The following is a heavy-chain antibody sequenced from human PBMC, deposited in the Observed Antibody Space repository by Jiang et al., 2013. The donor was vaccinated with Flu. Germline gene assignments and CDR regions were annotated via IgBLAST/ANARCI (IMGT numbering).Heavy chain of an antibody. D-gene: IGHD3-22*01. CDR1: GFTFSSYW. Sequence: QLLESGGGLVQPGGSLRLSCAASGFTFSSYWMSWVRQAPGKGLEWVANIKQDGSEKYYVDSVKGRFTISRDNAKNSLYLQMNSLRAEDTAVYYCARESYYDSSGYYGYYYYGMDVWGQGTTVTVSS. J-gene: IGHJ6*02. CDR2: IKQDGSEK. CDR3: ARESYYDSSGYYGYYYYGMDV. V-gene: IGHV3-7*01.